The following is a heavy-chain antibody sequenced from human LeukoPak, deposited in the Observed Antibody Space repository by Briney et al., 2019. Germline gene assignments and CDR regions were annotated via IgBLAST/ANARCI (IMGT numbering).Heavy chain of an antibody. V-gene: IGHV1-46*01. D-gene: IGHD2-15*01. Sequence: ASVKVSCKASGGTFSSYAISWVRQAPGQGLEWMGIINPSGGSTSYAQKFQGRVTMTRDTSTSTVYMELSSLRSEDTAVYYCARDRTYCSGGSCFIADFDYWGQGTLVTVSS. J-gene: IGHJ4*02. CDR1: GGTFSSYA. CDR3: ARDRTYCSGGSCFIADFDY. CDR2: INPSGGST.